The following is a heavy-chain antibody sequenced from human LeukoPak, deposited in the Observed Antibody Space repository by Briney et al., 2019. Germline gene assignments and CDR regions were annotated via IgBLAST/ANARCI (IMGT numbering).Heavy chain of an antibody. CDR1: GGSFSGYY. J-gene: IGHJ4*02. Sequence: PSETLSLTCAVYGGSFSGYYWGWIRQPPGKGLEWIGSIYYSGSTYYNPSLKSRVTISVDTSKSQFSLKLSSVTATDTAVYFCARLAIVGATTGNLDYWGQGTLVTVSS. D-gene: IGHD1-26*01. V-gene: IGHV4-39*01. CDR2: IYYSGST. CDR3: ARLAIVGATTGNLDY.